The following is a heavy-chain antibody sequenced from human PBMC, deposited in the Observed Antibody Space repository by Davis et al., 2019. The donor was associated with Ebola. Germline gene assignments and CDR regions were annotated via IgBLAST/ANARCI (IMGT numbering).Heavy chain of an antibody. Sequence: MPSETLSLTCTVSGGSISTGDYYWSWIRQPPGKGREWIGYIFYSGSTYYNPSPKSRVTISVDTSKNQFTLKLSSVTAADTAVYCCERDFGVVGEGDSYYYGMDVWGQGTTVTVSS. CDR3: ERDFGVVGEGDSYYYGMDV. D-gene: IGHD3-3*01. J-gene: IGHJ6*02. CDR1: GGSISTGDYY. CDR2: IFYSGST. V-gene: IGHV4-30-4*02.